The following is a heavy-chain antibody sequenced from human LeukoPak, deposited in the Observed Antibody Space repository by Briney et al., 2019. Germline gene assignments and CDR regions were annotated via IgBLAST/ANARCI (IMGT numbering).Heavy chain of an antibody. V-gene: IGHV3-74*01. J-gene: IGHJ4*02. CDR2: INSDGGST. CDR3: AKYPWSPLGPIDY. Sequence: GGSLRLSCAASGFTLSSYWMHWVRQTPGMGLVWVSRINSDGGSTSYADSVKGRFTISRDNAKNTLYLQMNSLRAEDTAVYYCAKYPWSPLGPIDYWGQGTLVTVSS. CDR1: GFTLSSYW. D-gene: IGHD3/OR15-3a*01.